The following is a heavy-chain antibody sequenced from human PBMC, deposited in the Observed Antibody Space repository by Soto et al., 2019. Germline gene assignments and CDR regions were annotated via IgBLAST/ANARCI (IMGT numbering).Heavy chain of an antibody. J-gene: IGHJ5*02. Sequence: ASVKVSCKASGYTFTSYGISWVRRAPGQGLEWMGWISAYNGNTNYAQKLQGRVTMTTDTSTSTAYMELRSLRSDDTAVYYCARDLGYYYGSGSHGGWFDPWGQGTLVTVSS. CDR1: GYTFTSYG. V-gene: IGHV1-18*04. CDR2: ISAYNGNT. D-gene: IGHD3-10*01. CDR3: ARDLGYYYGSGSHGGWFDP.